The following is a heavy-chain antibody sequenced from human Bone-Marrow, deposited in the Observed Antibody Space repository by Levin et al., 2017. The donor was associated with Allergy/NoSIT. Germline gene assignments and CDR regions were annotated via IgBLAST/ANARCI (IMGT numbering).Heavy chain of an antibody. D-gene: IGHD1-26*01. J-gene: IGHJ4*02. CDR3: ATFSDYGDY. V-gene: IGHV3-33*03. CDR2: IWHDGTKT. CDR1: GFTSTTFSSHG. Sequence: LSLTCAASGFTSTTFSSHGMHWVRQAPGKGPEWVALIWHDGTKTDYVDSVKGRFTISRDNSKNTLYLQMNRLRVEDTAIYYCATFSDYGDYWGQGTLVTVSS.